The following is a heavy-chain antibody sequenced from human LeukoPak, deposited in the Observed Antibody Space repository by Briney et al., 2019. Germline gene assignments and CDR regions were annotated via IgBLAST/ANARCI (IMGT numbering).Heavy chain of an antibody. D-gene: IGHD3-16*01. CDR2: INPSGGST. Sequence: GSSVKVSCKASGYTFTSYYMHWVRQAPGQGLEWMGIINPSGGSTSYAQKFQGRVTMTRDTSTSTVHMELSSLRSEDTAVYYCARDGGPGGWFDPWGQGTLVTVSS. V-gene: IGHV1-46*01. CDR3: ARDGGPGGWFDP. J-gene: IGHJ5*02. CDR1: GYTFTSYY.